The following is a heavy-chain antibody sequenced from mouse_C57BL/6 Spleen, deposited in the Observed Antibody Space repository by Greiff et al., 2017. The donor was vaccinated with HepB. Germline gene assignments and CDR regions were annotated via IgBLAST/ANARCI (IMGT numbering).Heavy chain of an antibody. Sequence: VQLQQSGPELVKPGASVKMSCKASGYTFTDYNMHWVKQSHGKSLEWIGYINPNNGGTSYNQKFKGKATLTVNKSSSTAYMELRSLTSEDSAVYYCARDSGYVDWFAYWGQGTLVTVSA. CDR2: INPNNGGT. V-gene: IGHV1-22*01. D-gene: IGHD3-2*02. J-gene: IGHJ3*01. CDR1: GYTFTDYN. CDR3: ARDSGYVDWFAY.